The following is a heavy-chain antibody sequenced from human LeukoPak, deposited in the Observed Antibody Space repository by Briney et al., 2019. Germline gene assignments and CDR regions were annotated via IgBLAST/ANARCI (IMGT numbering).Heavy chain of an antibody. CDR2: INPNSGGT. Sequence: VASVKVSCKASGYTFTGYYMHWVRQAPGQGLEWMGWINPNSGGTNYAQKFQGRVTMTRDTSISTAYMELSRLRSDDTAVYYCARVPTTVVSDNWFDPWGQGTLVTVSS. D-gene: IGHD4-23*01. J-gene: IGHJ5*02. CDR3: ARVPTTVVSDNWFDP. V-gene: IGHV1-2*02. CDR1: GYTFTGYY.